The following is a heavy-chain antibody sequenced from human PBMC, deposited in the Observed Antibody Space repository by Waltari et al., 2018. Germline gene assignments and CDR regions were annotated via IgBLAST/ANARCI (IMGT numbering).Heavy chain of an antibody. J-gene: IGHJ3*02. CDR1: GYTFTGYY. V-gene: IGHV1-2*06. Sequence: QVQLVQSGAEVKKPWASVKVSCKASGYTFTGYYMHWVRPAPGQGLEWMGRINPNSGGTNYAQKFQGRVTMTRDTSISTAYMELSRLRSDDTAVYYCARGAGDRPRVAFDIWGQGTMVTVSS. CDR3: ARGAGDRPRVAFDI. D-gene: IGHD2-21*01. CDR2: INPNSGGT.